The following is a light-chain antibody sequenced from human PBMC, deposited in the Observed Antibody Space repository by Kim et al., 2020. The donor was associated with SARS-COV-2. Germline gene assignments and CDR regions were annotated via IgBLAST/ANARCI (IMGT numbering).Light chain of an antibody. CDR3: QQTYST. CDR1: QTIKTY. V-gene: IGKV1-39*01. CDR2: GAS. J-gene: IGKJ2*01. Sequence: DIQMTQSPSSLSASVGDRVTITCRASQTIKTYLNWYQQKPGKAPKLLIYGASNLQSGVPSRFSGGESGTEFTLTISSLQPEDSATYYCQQTYSTFGQGTKLEI.